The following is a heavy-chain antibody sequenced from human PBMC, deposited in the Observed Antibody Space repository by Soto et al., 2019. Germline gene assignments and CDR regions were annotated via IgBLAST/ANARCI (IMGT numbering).Heavy chain of an antibody. V-gene: IGHV4-59*11. J-gene: IGHJ4*02. CDR3: TRANWYSAY. CDR1: GGSINNHY. CDR2: VYYNGIT. Sequence: SETLSLTCTVSGGSINNHYWSWIRQPPGKGLEWLGYVYYNGITNYNPSLKSRVTMSVDTSKNQSSLNLTSLTAADTAIYYCTRANWYSAYWGQGTLVTVSS. D-gene: IGHD1-7*01.